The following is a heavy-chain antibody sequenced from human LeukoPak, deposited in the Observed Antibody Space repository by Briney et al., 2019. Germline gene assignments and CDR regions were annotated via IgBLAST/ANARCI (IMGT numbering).Heavy chain of an antibody. D-gene: IGHD6-19*01. CDR2: IYYSGST. CDR1: GGSISSSSYY. Sequence: PSETLSLTCTVSGGSISSSSYYWGWIRQPPGKGLEWIGSIYYSGSTYYNPSLKSRVTISVDTSKNQFSLKLSSVTAADTAVYYCARHMPPESAYSKINWLFSSGWYTNGVEGTPFDYWGQGTLVTVSS. CDR3: ARHMPPESAYSKINWLFSSGWYTNGVEGTPFDY. J-gene: IGHJ4*02. V-gene: IGHV4-39*01.